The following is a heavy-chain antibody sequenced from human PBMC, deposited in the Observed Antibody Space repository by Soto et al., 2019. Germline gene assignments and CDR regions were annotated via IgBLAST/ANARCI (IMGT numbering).Heavy chain of an antibody. CDR3: ARVLWSVRYSSSWDLDY. CDR2: INPNSGGT. V-gene: IGHV1-2*02. Sequence: GASVKVSCKASGYTFTGYYIHWVRQAPVQGLEWMGWINPNSGGTNYAQKFQGRVTMTRDTSISTAYMALTRLRSDDTAVYYCARVLWSVRYSSSWDLDYWGQGNLV. CDR1: GYTFTGYY. J-gene: IGHJ4*02. D-gene: IGHD6-13*01.